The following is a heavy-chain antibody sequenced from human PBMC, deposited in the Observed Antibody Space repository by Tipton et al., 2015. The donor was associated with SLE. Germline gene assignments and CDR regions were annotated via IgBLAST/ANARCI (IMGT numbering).Heavy chain of an antibody. CDR3: ARDSLITFGYNWFDP. CDR1: GGSISSSSYY. CDR2: IYYSGST. Sequence: TLSLTCTVSGGSISSSSYYWGWIRQPPGKGLEWIGSIYYSGSTYYNPSFKSRVTISVDTPKNQFSLQLNSVTPEDTAVYYCARDSLITFGYNWFDPWGQGTLVTVPS. J-gene: IGHJ5*02. V-gene: IGHV4-39*07. D-gene: IGHD3-16*01.